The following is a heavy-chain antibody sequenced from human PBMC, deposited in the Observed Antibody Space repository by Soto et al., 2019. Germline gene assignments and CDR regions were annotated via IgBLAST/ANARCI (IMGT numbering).Heavy chain of an antibody. V-gene: IGHV3-23*01. J-gene: IGHJ6*03. CDR3: AKDHHTTGYSSGWYRGYYYYYMDV. CDR1: GFTFSSYA. CDR2: ISGSGGST. D-gene: IGHD6-19*01. Sequence: GGSLRLSCAASGFTFSSYAMSWVRQAPGKGLEWVSAISGSGGSTYYADSVKGRFTISRDNSKNTLYLQMNSLRAEDTAVYYCAKDHHTTGYSSGWYRGYYYYYMDVWGKGTTVTVSS.